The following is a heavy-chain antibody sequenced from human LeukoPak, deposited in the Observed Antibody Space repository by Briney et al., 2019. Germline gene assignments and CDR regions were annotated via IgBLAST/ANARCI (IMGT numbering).Heavy chain of an antibody. CDR3: ARALWLGEGFFDY. Sequence: PGGSLRLSCAASGFTFSNSAMSWVRQAPGKGLEWVSHIGSSGTTIYYADSMKGRFTISRDNAKNSLYLQMNSLRAEDTAIYYCARALWLGEGFFDYWGQGTLVTVSS. D-gene: IGHD3-10*01. CDR1: GFTFSNSA. J-gene: IGHJ4*02. CDR2: IGSSGTTI. V-gene: IGHV3-48*04.